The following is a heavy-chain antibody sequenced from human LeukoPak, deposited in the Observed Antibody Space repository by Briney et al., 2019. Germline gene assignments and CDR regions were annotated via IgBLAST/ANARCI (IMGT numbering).Heavy chain of an antibody. CDR3: ARTQSQSGSYRYYSGY. CDR1: GASVGSAGYY. Sequence: KTSETLSLTCTVSGASVGSAGYYWSWIRQPPGGGLEWIGYIYYIRNTNYNPSLRSRVTMSLDPSENQFSLKLNSVTAADTAVYYCARTQSQSGSYRYYSGYWGQGTLVTVSS. D-gene: IGHD1-26*01. CDR2: IYYIRNT. J-gene: IGHJ4*02. V-gene: IGHV4-61*08.